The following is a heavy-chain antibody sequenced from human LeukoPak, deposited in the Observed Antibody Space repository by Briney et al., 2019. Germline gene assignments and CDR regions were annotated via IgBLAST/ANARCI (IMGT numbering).Heavy chain of an antibody. CDR2: INHSGST. CDR3: ARAFYSNSWYHKEDFFDY. Sequence: PSETLSLTCAVYGGSFNDYYWTWIRQSPGKGLEWIGEINHSGSTSYNPSLKSRVTISVDTSKNQFSLKLSSVTAAGTAVYYCARAFYSNSWYHKEDFFDYWGQGTPVTVSS. J-gene: IGHJ4*02. V-gene: IGHV4-34*01. D-gene: IGHD6-13*01. CDR1: GGSFNDYY.